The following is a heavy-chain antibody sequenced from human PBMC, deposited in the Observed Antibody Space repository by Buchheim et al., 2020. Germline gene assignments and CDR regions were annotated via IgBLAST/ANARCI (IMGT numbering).Heavy chain of an antibody. J-gene: IGHJ4*02. CDR1: GFTFSIYE. CDR3: ARKGISGVDY. CDR2: ISSSGDSI. D-gene: IGHD3-10*01. Sequence: EVQLVESGGGLVQAGGSLRLSCATSGFTFSIYEMNWVRQAPGKGLEWVSRISSSGDSIHYADFVQGRFTISRDSAKNSLSLQMSSLRIEDKAIYYCARKGISGVDYWGQGTL. V-gene: IGHV3-48*03.